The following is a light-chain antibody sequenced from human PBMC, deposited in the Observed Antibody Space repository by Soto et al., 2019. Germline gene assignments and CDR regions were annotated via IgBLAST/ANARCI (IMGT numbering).Light chain of an antibody. J-gene: IGKJ1*01. CDR1: QSVSSN. CDR3: QQYNKSPCT. Sequence: EIVMTQSPATLSVSPGERATLSCRASQSVSSNLAWYQQKPGQAPRLLIYGASTRATGIPASFSGSVSGTERPVTIISLRSEHIAVSYCQQYNKSPCTFGQGTKLEIK. V-gene: IGKV3-15*01. CDR2: GAS.